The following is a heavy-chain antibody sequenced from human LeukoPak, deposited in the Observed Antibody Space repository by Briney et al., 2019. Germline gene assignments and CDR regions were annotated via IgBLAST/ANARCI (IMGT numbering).Heavy chain of an antibody. CDR3: ARKSITMIVVGSFDY. CDR2: ISDSGDRT. D-gene: IGHD3-22*01. V-gene: IGHV3-23*01. J-gene: IGHJ4*02. Sequence: GGSLRLSCAASGFTFRTYAMSWVRQAPGKGLEWVSGISDSGDRTYYAESVKGRFSISRDNSKNTVYLQMNSLRVEDTAVYYCARKSITMIVVGSFDYWGKGTLGTVSS. CDR1: GFTFRTYA.